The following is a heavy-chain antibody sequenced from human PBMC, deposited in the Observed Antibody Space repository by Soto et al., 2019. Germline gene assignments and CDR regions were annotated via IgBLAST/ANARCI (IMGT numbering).Heavy chain of an antibody. CDR3: ARTNAFHI. J-gene: IGHJ3*02. CDR1: GGSISSDY. CDR2: IYFSGGT. Sequence: QLQESGPGLVKASETLSLTCTVSGGSISSDYWSWIRQPPGEGLEWIGYIYFSGGTNYNPSLKSRVTISVDRSKNQLSLRLTSVTAADTAVCYCARTNAFHIWGQGTMVTVS. V-gene: IGHV4-59*01.